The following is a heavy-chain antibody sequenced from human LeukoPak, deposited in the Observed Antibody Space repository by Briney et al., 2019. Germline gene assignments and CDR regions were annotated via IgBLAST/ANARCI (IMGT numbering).Heavy chain of an antibody. CDR2: ISYDGSNK. CDR3: AKVHLEGASSLDQ. J-gene: IGHJ4*02. V-gene: IGHV3-30*18. CDR1: GFTFSNYV. Sequence: GGSLRLSCAASGFTFSNYVMHWVSQAPGKRLEWVAAISYDGSNKYYADSVKGRFTISRDNSKNTLYLQMNSLRTEDTAVYYCAKVHLEGASSLDQWGQGTLVTVSS. D-gene: IGHD1-26*01.